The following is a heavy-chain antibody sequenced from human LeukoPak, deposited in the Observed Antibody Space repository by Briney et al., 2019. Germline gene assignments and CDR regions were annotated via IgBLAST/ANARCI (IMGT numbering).Heavy chain of an antibody. CDR1: GYTFSNFY. J-gene: IGHJ4*02. Sequence: ASVKVSCKASGYTFSNFYMHWVRQAPGQGFEWMGVVNPSGGGTSYAQTFQARLTMTRDMSTTTVYMELSSLRSEDTAVYYCANATFDSWGQGTLVTVSS. V-gene: IGHV1-46*01. CDR2: VNPSGGGT. CDR3: ANATFDS.